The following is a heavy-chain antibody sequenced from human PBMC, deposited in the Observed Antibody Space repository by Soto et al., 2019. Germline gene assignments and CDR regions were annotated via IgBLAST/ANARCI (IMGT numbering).Heavy chain of an antibody. CDR2: VNPIVGMS. CDR3: ATSYGSGSTHFDS. V-gene: IGHV1-69*02. CDR1: EGTFNFYT. J-gene: IGHJ4*02. D-gene: IGHD3-10*01. Sequence: QVQLVQSGAEVKKPGSSVKVSCTASEGTFNFYTINCVRQAPGQGLEWVGRVNPIVGMSNYGQKFQGRVSITADKSTTTASMSLNSLKSEDTAIYYCATSYGSGSTHFDSWGQGTLVTVSS.